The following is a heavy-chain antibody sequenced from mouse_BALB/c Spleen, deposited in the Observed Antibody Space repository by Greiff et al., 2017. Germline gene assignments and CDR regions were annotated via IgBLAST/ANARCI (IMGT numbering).Heavy chain of an antibody. CDR2: ISYSGST. V-gene: IGHV3-2*02. CDR1: GYSITSDYA. D-gene: IGHD1-1*01. J-gene: IGHJ1*01. Sequence: EVKLMESGPGLVKPSQSLSLTCTVTGYSITSDYAWNWIRQFPGNKLEWMGYISYSGSTSYNPSLKSRISITRDTSKNQFFLQLNSVTTEDTATYYCARSGSYWYFDVWGAGTTVTVSS. CDR3: ARSGSYWYFDV.